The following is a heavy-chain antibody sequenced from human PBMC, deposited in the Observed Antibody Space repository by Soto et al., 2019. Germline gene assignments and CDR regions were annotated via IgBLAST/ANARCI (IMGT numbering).Heavy chain of an antibody. V-gene: IGHV3-23*01. CDR2: ISGSGGST. D-gene: IGHD4-17*01. CDR3: ARDLSGDYGALDT. Sequence: SGGSLRVSWAASGFTFSSYAMSWVRQAPGKGLEWVSAISGSGGSTYYADSVKDRFTISRDNSKNTLYLQMNSLRAEDTAVYYCARDLSGDYGALDTWGQGTMVTVSS. J-gene: IGHJ3*02. CDR1: GFTFSSYA.